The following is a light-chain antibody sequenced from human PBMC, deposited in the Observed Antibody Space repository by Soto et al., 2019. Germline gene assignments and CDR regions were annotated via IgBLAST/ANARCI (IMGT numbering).Light chain of an antibody. CDR3: QSFDSSLSGYV. J-gene: IGLJ1*01. V-gene: IGLV1-40*01. CDR1: SSNIGAGFD. Sequence: QSVLTQPPSVSGAPGQRATISCTGSSSNIGAGFDVHWYQQLPGEAPKLLIYGNTNRPSGVPDRFSGSKSGTSASLAITGLQVEDAADYYCQSFDSSLSGYVFGTGTKVTV. CDR2: GNT.